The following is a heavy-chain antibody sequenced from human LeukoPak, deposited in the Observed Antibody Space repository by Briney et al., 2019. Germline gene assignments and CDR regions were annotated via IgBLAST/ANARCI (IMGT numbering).Heavy chain of an antibody. Sequence: GGSLRLSCAASGFTVNTYLMHWVRQAPGKGLVWVSHINSDENNTNFADPVKGRFTISRDNAKNTLYLRMNSLRAEDTAVYYCARSYSSSSEGDWFDPWGQGTLVTVSS. J-gene: IGHJ5*02. CDR2: INSDENNT. V-gene: IGHV3-74*01. CDR3: ARSYSSSSEGDWFDP. CDR1: GFTVNTYL. D-gene: IGHD6-6*01.